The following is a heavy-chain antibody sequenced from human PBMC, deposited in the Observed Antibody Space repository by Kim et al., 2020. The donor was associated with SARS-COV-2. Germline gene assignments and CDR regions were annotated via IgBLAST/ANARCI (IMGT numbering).Heavy chain of an antibody. Sequence: GGSLRLSCAASGFTFSSYEMNWVRQAPGKGLEWVSYISSSGSTIYYADSVKGRFTISRDNAKNSLYLQMNSLRAEDTAVYYCARGGSSGYFPSASDYWGQGTLVTVSS. CDR2: ISSSGSTI. D-gene: IGHD3-22*01. V-gene: IGHV3-48*03. J-gene: IGHJ4*02. CDR1: GFTFSSYE. CDR3: ARGGSSGYFPSASDY.